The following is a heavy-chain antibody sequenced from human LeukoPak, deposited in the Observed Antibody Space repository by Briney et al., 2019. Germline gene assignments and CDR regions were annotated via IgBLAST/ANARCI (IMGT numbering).Heavy chain of an antibody. J-gene: IGHJ4*02. CDR1: GFTVSRNY. V-gene: IGHV3-53*01. CDR2: IYSGGST. Sequence: GGSLRLSCAASGFTVSRNYMTWVRQAPGKGLEWVSVIYSGGSTYYADSVKGRFTISRDNSKNTLYLQMNSLRAEDTAVYYCARGAGELNVWGSYRLGGFDYWGQGTLVTVSP. D-gene: IGHD3-16*02. CDR3: ARGAGELNVWGSYRLGGFDY.